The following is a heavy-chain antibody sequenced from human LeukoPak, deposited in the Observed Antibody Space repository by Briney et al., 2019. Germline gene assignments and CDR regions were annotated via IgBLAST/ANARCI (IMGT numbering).Heavy chain of an antibody. D-gene: IGHD6-13*01. V-gene: IGHV4-30-2*01. CDR1: GGSISSGGYY. J-gene: IGHJ4*02. CDR3: AGERVAPIEQQLSELDY. Sequence: SQTLSLTCTVSGGSISSGGYYWSWIRQPPGKGLEWIGYIYHSGSTYYNPSLKSRVTISVDRSKNQFSLKLSSVTAADTAVYYCAGERVAPIEQQLSELDYWGQGTLVTVSS. CDR2: IYHSGST.